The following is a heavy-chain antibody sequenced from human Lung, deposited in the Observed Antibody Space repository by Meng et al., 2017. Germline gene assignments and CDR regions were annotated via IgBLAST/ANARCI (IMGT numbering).Heavy chain of an antibody. CDR1: GGHFSTHT. D-gene: IGHD1-14*01. Sequence: QVQLVQSGAEVKKPGSSVKVACKTSGGHFSTHTFSWVRQAPGQGLEWMGGLIAVFDKTKAAPRFQDRVTFIADESTSTAYMELSSLTFDDTAVYFCARGRRNEPLFDYWGQGTLVTVSS. J-gene: IGHJ4*02. V-gene: IGHV1-69*13. CDR3: ARGRRNEPLFDY. CDR2: LIAVFDKT.